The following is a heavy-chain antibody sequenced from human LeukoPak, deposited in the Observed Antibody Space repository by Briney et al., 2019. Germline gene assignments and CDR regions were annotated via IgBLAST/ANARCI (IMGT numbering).Heavy chain of an antibody. J-gene: IGHJ4*02. CDR2: IKQDGSEK. D-gene: IGHD1-26*01. Sequence: GESLKISCAASGFTFSNYWMSWVRPAPGKGLEWVANIKQDGSEKYYVDSVKGRFTISRDNAKNSLYLQMNSLRAEDTAVYYCASGGTYYPLFDYWGQGTLVTVSS. CDR1: GFTFSNYW. V-gene: IGHV3-7*01. CDR3: ASGGTYYPLFDY.